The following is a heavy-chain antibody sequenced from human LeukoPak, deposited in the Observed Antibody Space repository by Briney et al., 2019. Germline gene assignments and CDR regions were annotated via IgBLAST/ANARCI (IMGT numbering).Heavy chain of an antibody. J-gene: IGHJ4*02. CDR3: AKDYSSGDPVDY. CDR2: ISYDGSNK. D-gene: IGHD7-27*01. Sequence: GGSLRLSCAASGFAFSSYGMHWVRQAPGKGLEWVAVISYDGSNKYYADSVKGRFTISRDNSKNTLYLQMNSLRAEDTAVYYCAKDYSSGDPVDYWGQGTLVTVSS. V-gene: IGHV3-30*18. CDR1: GFAFSSYG.